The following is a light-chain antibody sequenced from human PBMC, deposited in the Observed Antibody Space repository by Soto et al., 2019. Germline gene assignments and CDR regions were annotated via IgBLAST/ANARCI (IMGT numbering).Light chain of an antibody. V-gene: IGKV3-15*01. Sequence: VVITQSAATLSVTPGERATLSCRAGQSVSSDLAWYQQKPGQAPRLLIYGASTRATGFPARFSGSGSGTGFTLTISSVQSKDIALYYCQQYHEWPSWAFGQGTKVDI. CDR2: GAS. CDR1: QSVSSD. J-gene: IGKJ1*01. CDR3: QQYHEWPSWA.